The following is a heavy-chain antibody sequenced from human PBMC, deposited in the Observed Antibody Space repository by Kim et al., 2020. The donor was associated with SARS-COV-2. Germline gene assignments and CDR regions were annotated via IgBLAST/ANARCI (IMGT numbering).Heavy chain of an antibody. CDR1: GFTFSSYS. CDR3: ARDRDRIAAAGGGSWFDP. D-gene: IGHD6-13*01. Sequence: GGSLRLSCAASGFTFSSYSMNWVRQAPGKGLEWVSSISSSSYIYYADSVKGRFTISRDNAKNSLYLQMNSLRAEDTAVYYCARDRDRIAAAGGGSWFDPWGQGTLVTGSS. CDR2: ISSSSYI. V-gene: IGHV3-21*01. J-gene: IGHJ5*02.